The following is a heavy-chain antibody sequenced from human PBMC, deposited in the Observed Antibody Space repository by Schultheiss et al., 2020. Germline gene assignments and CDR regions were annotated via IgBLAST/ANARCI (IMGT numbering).Heavy chain of an antibody. J-gene: IGHJ6*02. V-gene: IGHV4-59*08. D-gene: IGHD3-10*01. CDR1: GGSISSYY. CDR2: IYYSGST. CDR3: ARPRRGALYYYGSGSYYNSRSIYYGMDV. Sequence: SQTLSLTCTVSGGSISSYYWSWIRQPPGKGLEWIGYIYYSGSTNYNPSLKSRVTISVDTSKNQFSLKLSSVTAADTAVYYCARPRRGALYYYGSGSYYNSRSIYYGMDVWGQGTTVNVSS.